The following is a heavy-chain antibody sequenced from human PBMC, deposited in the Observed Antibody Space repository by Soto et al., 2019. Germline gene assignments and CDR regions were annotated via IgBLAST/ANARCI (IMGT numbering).Heavy chain of an antibody. CDR1: GFTFSDFA. V-gene: IGHV3-73*01. CDR3: SRTDPQQLVFFDN. CDR2: IRGKAESYAT. Sequence: PGGSLRLSCGASGFTFSDFALHWVRQASGKGLEWVGHIRGKAESYATAYAVSVKGRFTISRDDSKNTAYLQMNSLKAEDTAVYYCSRTDPQQLVFFDNWGQGTLVTV. D-gene: IGHD6-13*01. J-gene: IGHJ4*02.